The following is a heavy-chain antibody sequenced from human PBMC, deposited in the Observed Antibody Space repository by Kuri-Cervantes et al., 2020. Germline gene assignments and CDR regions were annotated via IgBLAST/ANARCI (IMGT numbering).Heavy chain of an antibody. D-gene: IGHD3-22*01. Sequence: GGSLRLSCAASGFTFSSYWMSWVRQAPGKGLEWVANIKQDGSEKYYVDSVKGRFTISRDNAKNSLYPQMNSLRAEDTAVYYCAREYYYDSSGPSTHDAFDIWGQGTMVTVSS. CDR1: GFTFSSYW. V-gene: IGHV3-7*01. J-gene: IGHJ3*02. CDR2: IKQDGSEK. CDR3: AREYYYDSSGPSTHDAFDI.